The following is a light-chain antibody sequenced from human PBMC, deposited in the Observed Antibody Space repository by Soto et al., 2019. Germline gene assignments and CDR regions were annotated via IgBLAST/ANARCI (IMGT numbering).Light chain of an antibody. Sequence: IQLTQSPTTLPASVGDRVTLTCRASESISNWLAWCQQRPGTAPKLLIYHASILETAVPSRFSGNGSGTEFTLTISSLQPGDFATYYCQQYRTYSFGQGSRVEIK. CDR1: ESISNW. J-gene: IGKJ1*01. CDR2: HAS. CDR3: QQYRTYS. V-gene: IGKV1-5*01.